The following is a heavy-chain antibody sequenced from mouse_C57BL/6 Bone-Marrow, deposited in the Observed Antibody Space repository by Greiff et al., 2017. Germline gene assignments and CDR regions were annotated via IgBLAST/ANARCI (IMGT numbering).Heavy chain of an antibody. D-gene: IGHD1-1*01. Sequence: VQLQQSGAELARPGASVKMSCKASGYTFTSYTMHWVNQRPGQGLEWIGYINPSSGYTKYNQKFKDKATLTADKSSSTAYMQLSSLTSEDSAVYYCANYGSTPFAYWGQGTLVTVSA. J-gene: IGHJ3*01. CDR1: GYTFTSYT. CDR2: INPSSGYT. V-gene: IGHV1-4*01. CDR3: ANYGSTPFAY.